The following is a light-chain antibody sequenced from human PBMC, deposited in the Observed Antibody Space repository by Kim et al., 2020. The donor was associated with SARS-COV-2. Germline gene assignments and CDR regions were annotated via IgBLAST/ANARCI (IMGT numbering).Light chain of an antibody. J-gene: IGKJ3*01. V-gene: IGKV1-27*01. Sequence: ASVRDRSTITCRASQGISNSLAWYQQKPGKVPKLLIYASTLQSGVPSRFSGSGSGTDFTLTISSLQPEDVATYYCQKYNSAPFTFGPGTKVDIK. CDR1: QGISNS. CDR3: QKYNSAPFT. CDR2: AS.